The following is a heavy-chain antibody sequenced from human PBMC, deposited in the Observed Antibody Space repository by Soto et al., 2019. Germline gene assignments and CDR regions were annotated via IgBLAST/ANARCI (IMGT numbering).Heavy chain of an antibody. CDR3: ARVVPAAMAVAGPLVPG. CDR1: RYTFTGYY. D-gene: IGHD2-2*01. V-gene: IGHV1-2*02. Sequence: SVEVSFRASRYTFTGYYMHWVRHAPGQGLEWMGWINPNSGVTNYAQKFQGRVTMTRDTSISTAYMELSRLRSDDTAVYYCARVVPAAMAVAGPLVPGWGQGTMVTVSS. J-gene: IGHJ3*01. CDR2: INPNSGVT.